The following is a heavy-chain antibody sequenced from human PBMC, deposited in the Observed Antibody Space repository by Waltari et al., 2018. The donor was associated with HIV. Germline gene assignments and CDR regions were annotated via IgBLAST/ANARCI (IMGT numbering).Heavy chain of an antibody. CDR3: VRGFGNYGFYFDY. CDR2: IHHTGTS. Sequence: QVYLPQWGSGLLKPSETLSLTCAVYGGSFSGYYWTWIRQSPGRGLEWMGEIHHTGTSTYNPSLKGRVTMSVDTSKNQFSVNLKSVTVADTAVYYCVRGFGNYGFYFDYWGQGKLVSVSS. J-gene: IGHJ4*02. D-gene: IGHD3-16*01. V-gene: IGHV4-34*02. CDR1: GGSFSGYY.